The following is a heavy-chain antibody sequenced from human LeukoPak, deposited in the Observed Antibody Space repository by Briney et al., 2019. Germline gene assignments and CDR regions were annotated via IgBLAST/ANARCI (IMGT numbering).Heavy chain of an antibody. J-gene: IGHJ4*02. CDR1: GFTFSSYE. CDR2: ISSSGSTI. D-gene: IGHD6-19*01. CDR3: ARELTVAGTLIDY. V-gene: IGHV3-48*03. Sequence: GGSLRLSCAASGFTFSSYEMNWVRQAPGKGLERVSYISSSGSTIYYADSVKGRFTISRDNAKNSLYLQMNSLRAEDTAVYYCARELTVAGTLIDYWGQGTLVTVSS.